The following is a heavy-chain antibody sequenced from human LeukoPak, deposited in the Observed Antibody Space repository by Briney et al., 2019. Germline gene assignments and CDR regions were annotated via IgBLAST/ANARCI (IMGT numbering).Heavy chain of an antibody. CDR1: GDSVSSNSAA. J-gene: IGHJ3*02. CDR2: TYYRSKWYN. Sequence: SQTLSLTCAISGDSVSSNSAAWNWIRQSPSRGLEWLGRTYYRSKWYNDYAVSVKSRITINPDTSKNQFSLQLNSVTPEDTAVYYCARDVVIGSSWPLGAFDIWGQGTMVTVSS. CDR3: ARDVVIGSSWPLGAFDI. V-gene: IGHV6-1*01. D-gene: IGHD6-13*01.